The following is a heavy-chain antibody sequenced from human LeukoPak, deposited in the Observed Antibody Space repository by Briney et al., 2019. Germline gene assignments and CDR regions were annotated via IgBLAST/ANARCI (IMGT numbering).Heavy chain of an antibody. CDR2: INWNGGST. J-gene: IGHJ6*02. Sequence: GGSLRLSCAASGFTFDDYGMSWVRQAPGKGLEWVSGINWNGGSTGYADSVKSRFTISRDNAKNSLYLQMNSLRAEDTALYHCARDPNTLKYCSGGSCSGFYYGVDVWGQGTTVTVSS. D-gene: IGHD2-15*01. CDR1: GFTFDDYG. CDR3: ARDPNTLKYCSGGSCSGFYYGVDV. V-gene: IGHV3-20*01.